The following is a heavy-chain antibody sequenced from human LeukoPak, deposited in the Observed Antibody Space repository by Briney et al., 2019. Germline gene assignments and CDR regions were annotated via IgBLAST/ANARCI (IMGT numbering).Heavy chain of an antibody. D-gene: IGHD1-26*01. CDR3: ARVRLEWELTDAFDI. CDR2: ISSSGSTI. Sequence: GGSLRLSCAASGFTFSDYYMSWIRQAPGKGLEWVSYISSSGSTIYYADSVKGRFTISRDNAKNSLYLQMNSLRAEDTAVYYCARVRLEWELTDAFDIWGQGTMVTVSS. CDR1: GFTFSDYY. J-gene: IGHJ3*02. V-gene: IGHV3-11*01.